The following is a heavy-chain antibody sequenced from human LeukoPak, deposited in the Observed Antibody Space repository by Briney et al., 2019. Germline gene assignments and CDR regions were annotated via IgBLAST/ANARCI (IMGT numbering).Heavy chain of an antibody. D-gene: IGHD3-22*01. CDR1: GFTFSSYW. Sequence: GGSLRLSCAASGFTFSSYWMNWARQAPGKGLEWVASINHNGNVNYYVDSVKGRFTISRDNAKNSLYLQMSNLRVEDTAVYFCARDDYDSSGYGDYYGMDVWGQGTTVTVSS. CDR3: ARDDYDSSGYGDYYGMDV. CDR2: INHNGNVN. V-gene: IGHV3-7*03. J-gene: IGHJ6*02.